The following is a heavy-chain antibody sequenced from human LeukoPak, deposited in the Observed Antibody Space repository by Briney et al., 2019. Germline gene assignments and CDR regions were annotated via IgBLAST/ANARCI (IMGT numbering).Heavy chain of an antibody. Sequence: GSLRLSCAASGFTFSSYEMNWIRQPPGKGLEWIGSIYHSGSTSYNPSLKSRLTISVDTSKNQFSLKLNFVTAADTAMYYCARMFRSSWYINWFDPWGQGTLVTVSS. CDR1: GFTFSSYE. D-gene: IGHD6-13*01. CDR3: ARMFRSSWYINWFDP. J-gene: IGHJ5*02. CDR2: IYHSGST. V-gene: IGHV4-38-2*01.